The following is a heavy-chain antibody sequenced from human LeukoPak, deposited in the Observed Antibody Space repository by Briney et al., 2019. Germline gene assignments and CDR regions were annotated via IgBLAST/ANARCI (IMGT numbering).Heavy chain of an antibody. CDR3: GRWGYFDSGNYFVVDY. V-gene: IGHV4-59*02. Sequence: SETLSLTCIVSGDSVRSYYWNWIRQAPGKALEWIGHIHNNGDSAYNFSLKSRVTISMDTSKNQFSLKLSSVTAADTAVYYCGRWGYFDSGNYFVVDYWGQGTVVTVSS. CDR1: GDSVRSYY. CDR2: IHNNGDS. J-gene: IGHJ4*02. D-gene: IGHD3-22*01.